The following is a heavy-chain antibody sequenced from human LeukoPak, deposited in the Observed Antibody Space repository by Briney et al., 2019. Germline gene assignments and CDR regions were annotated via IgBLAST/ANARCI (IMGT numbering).Heavy chain of an antibody. CDR1: GFTFSSYS. CDR2: ISYDGSNK. Sequence: PGGSLRLSCAASGFTFSSYSMNWVRQAPGKGLEWVAVISYDGSNKYYADSVKGRFTISRDNSKNTLYLQMNSLRAEDTAVYYCARAAKSYYDFWSGYSYYFDYWGQGTLVTVSS. D-gene: IGHD3-3*01. J-gene: IGHJ4*02. V-gene: IGHV3-30*03. CDR3: ARAAKSYYDFWSGYSYYFDY.